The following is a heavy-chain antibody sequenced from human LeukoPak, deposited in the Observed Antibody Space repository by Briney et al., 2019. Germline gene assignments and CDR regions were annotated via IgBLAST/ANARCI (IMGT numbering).Heavy chain of an antibody. D-gene: IGHD6-13*01. CDR2: INHGGST. V-gene: IGHV4-34*01. Sequence: SETLSLSCAVYGGSFSDYYWSWIRQPPGKGLEWIGEINHGGSTNYNPSLKSRVTLSVDTSKNQFSLKLTSVTAADTAVYYCARDGYSTPDVWGQGTTVTVSS. CDR1: GGSFSDYY. CDR3: ARDGYSTPDV. J-gene: IGHJ6*02.